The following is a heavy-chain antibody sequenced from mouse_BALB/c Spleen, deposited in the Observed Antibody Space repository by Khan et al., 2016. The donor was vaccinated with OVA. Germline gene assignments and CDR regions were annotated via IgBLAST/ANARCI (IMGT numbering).Heavy chain of an antibody. J-gene: IGHJ2*03. V-gene: IGHV1-77*01. D-gene: IGHD1-2*01. Sequence: QVQLQESGAELARPGASVKLSCKASGYTFTDYYINWVKQRPGQGLEWIGDIYPGSVNPYYHETLKGKATLTADKSSSPAYLHLSSLPSEASAGSGCARGDYGVYYFDYGGQGTSLTVSS. CDR1: GYTFTDYY. CDR3: ARGDYGVYYFDY. CDR2: IYPGSVNP.